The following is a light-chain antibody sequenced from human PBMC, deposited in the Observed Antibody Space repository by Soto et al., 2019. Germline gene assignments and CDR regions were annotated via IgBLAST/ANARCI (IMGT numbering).Light chain of an antibody. Sequence: QSVLTQPASVSGSPGQSITISCTGTSSDVGGYNYVSWYQQHPGKTPKLMIYDVSNRPSGVSNRFSGSKSGNTASLTISAXXXXXXXDYYCSSYTSSRTYVFGTGTKVTVL. J-gene: IGLJ1*01. CDR1: SSDVGGYNY. CDR3: SSYTSSRTYV. CDR2: DVS. V-gene: IGLV2-14*01.